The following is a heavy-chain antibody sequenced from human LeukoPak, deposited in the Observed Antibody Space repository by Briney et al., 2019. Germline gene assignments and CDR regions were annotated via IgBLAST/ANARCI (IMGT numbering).Heavy chain of an antibody. CDR3: ARDGPIYCSGGSCYSDWFDP. Sequence: SETLSLTCAVSGGSISSSNWWSWVRQPPGKGLEWIGEIYHSGSTNYNPSLKSRVTISVDKSKNQFSLKLSSVTAAGTAVYYCARDGPIYCSGGSCYSDWFDPWGQGTLVTVSS. J-gene: IGHJ5*02. V-gene: IGHV4-4*02. CDR2: IYHSGST. D-gene: IGHD2-15*01. CDR1: GGSISSSNW.